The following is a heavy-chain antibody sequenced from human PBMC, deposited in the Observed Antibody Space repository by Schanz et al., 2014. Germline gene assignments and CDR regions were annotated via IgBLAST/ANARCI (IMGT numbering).Heavy chain of an antibody. CDR1: GFTFNTSW. J-gene: IGHJ6*02. V-gene: IGHV3-74*02. CDR2: VSRDGSET. Sequence: EVQLVESGGDLVKPGGSLRLSCAASGFTFNTSWFHWVRQPPGKGLLWVSRVSRDGSETTYVDSVRGRFTISRDTAKNTVFLQMNNLRAEDTAVYYCARGASRDYFAMDVWGQGTTVTVSS. CDR3: ARGASRDYFAMDV.